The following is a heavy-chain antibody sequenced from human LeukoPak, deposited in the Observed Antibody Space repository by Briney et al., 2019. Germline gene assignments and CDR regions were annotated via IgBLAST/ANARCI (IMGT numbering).Heavy chain of an antibody. J-gene: IGHJ4*02. V-gene: IGHV3-48*02. D-gene: IGHD3-10*01. CDR1: GFTFSSYS. CDR3: ARGVGYFASRTYYYFDY. CDR2: ISTGSSNV. Sequence: GGSLRLSCAASGFTFSSYSMNCVRQAPGKGLEWVSYISTGSSNVYYAESVKGRFTVSRDNAKNSLYLQLNSLRDEDTAVYFCARGVGYFASRTYYYFDYWGQGTLVTVSS.